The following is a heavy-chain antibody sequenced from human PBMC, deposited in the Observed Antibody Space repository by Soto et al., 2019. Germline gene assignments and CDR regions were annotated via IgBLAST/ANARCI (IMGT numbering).Heavy chain of an antibody. Sequence: SETLSLTCAVYGGCFSGYYWSWIRQPPGKGLEWIGEINHSGSTNYNPSLKSRVTISVDTSKNQFSLKLSSVTAADTAVYYCARVFYYYYYMDVWGKGTTVTVSS. CDR2: INHSGST. V-gene: IGHV4-34*01. CDR1: GGCFSGYY. J-gene: IGHJ6*03. CDR3: ARVFYYYYYMDV.